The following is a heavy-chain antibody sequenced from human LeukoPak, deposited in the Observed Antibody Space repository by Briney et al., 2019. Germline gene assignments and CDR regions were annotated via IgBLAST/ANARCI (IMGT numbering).Heavy chain of an antibody. V-gene: IGHV4-61*01. D-gene: IGHD5-24*01. CDR2: IYFSGST. J-gene: IGHJ4*02. Sequence: SETLSLTCTVSGGSVSSSSYYWTWIRRPPGKGLEWIGYIYFSGSTKYNPSLKSRVTISVDTSKNQFSLKLSSVTAADTAVYYCARGRDGYNLSPLDYWGQGTLVTVSS. CDR3: ARGRDGYNLSPLDY. CDR1: GGSVSSSSYY.